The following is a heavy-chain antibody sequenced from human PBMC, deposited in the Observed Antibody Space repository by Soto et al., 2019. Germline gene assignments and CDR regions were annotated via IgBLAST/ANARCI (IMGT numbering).Heavy chain of an antibody. CDR1: GFTLRDYW. V-gene: IGHV3-74*01. CDR3: AHPRGYGVFDAYDI. CDR2: INSDGSST. Sequence: GGSLRLSCAASGFTLRDYWMHWVRQAPGKGLVWVSRINSDGSSTTYADSVKGRFTISRDNSINTLFLQMNSLRAEDTAVYYCAHPRGYGVFDAYDIWGQGAMVTVSS. J-gene: IGHJ3*02. D-gene: IGHD4-17*01.